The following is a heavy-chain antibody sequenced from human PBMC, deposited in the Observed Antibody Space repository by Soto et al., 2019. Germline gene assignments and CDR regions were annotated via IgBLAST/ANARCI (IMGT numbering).Heavy chain of an antibody. J-gene: IGHJ4*02. Sequence: SETLSLTCTVSGGSISSGFYYWSWIRQHPGKGLEWIGYIYYSGSTYYNPSLKSRVTISVDTSKNQFSLKLSSVTAADTAVYYCARDKDRYFDYWGQGTLVTVS. V-gene: IGHV4-31*03. CDR1: GGSISSGFYY. CDR3: ARDKDRYFDY. CDR2: IYYSGST.